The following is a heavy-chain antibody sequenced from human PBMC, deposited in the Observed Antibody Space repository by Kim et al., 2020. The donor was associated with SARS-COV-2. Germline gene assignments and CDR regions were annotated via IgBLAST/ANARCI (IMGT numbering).Heavy chain of an antibody. CDR3: ARTYYYDSSGYYPPFENYGMDV. J-gene: IGHJ6*02. CDR2: ISSSSSYI. D-gene: IGHD3-22*01. Sequence: GGSLRLSCAASGFTFSSYSMNWVRQAPGKGLEWVSSISSSSSYIYYADSVKGRFTISRDNAKNSLYLQMNSLRAEDTAVYYCARTYYYDSSGYYPPFENYGMDVWGQGTTVTVSS. V-gene: IGHV3-21*01. CDR1: GFTFSSYS.